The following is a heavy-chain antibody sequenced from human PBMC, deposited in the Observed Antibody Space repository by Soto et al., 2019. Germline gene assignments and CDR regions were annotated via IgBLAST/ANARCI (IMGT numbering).Heavy chain of an antibody. Sequence: QVQLVQSGAEVKKPGSSVKVSCKASGGTFSSYTISWVRQAPGQGREWMGRIIPILGIANYAQKFQGRVTITADKSTSTAHMELSTLRSEDTAVYYWARDRGDGHNNIWGQGTMVTVSS. J-gene: IGHJ3*02. CDR2: IIPILGIA. V-gene: IGHV1-69*08. CDR3: ARDRGDGHNNI. CDR1: GGTFSSYT.